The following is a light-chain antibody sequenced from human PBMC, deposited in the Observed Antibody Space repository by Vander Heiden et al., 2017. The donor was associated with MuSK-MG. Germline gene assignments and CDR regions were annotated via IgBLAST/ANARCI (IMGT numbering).Light chain of an antibody. J-gene: IGKJ4*01. CDR2: DAS. V-gene: IGKV3-11*01. Sequence: IVLIPSPPTLSLSPGERATLPCRASQSVNTYLAWFQQTPGQAPRLLIYDASTRASGPPARFSGRGSGTYFTLTISSLDPEDFAVFYCQQRGYWPLTFGGGTKVE. CDR1: QSVNTY. CDR3: QQRGYWPLT.